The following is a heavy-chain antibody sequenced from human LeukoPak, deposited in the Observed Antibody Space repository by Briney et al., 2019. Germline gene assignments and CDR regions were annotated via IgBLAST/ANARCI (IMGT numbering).Heavy chain of an antibody. CDR1: GGSFSGYY. CDR3: ARGKRNIVVVTATVPRVEYFQH. Sequence: SETLSLTCAVYGGSFSGYYWSWIRQPPGKGLEWIGEINHSGSTNYNPSLKSRVTISVDTSKNQFSLKLSSVTAADTAVYYCARGKRNIVVVTATVPRVEYFQHWGQGTLVTVSS. V-gene: IGHV4-34*01. J-gene: IGHJ1*01. CDR2: INHSGST. D-gene: IGHD2-21*02.